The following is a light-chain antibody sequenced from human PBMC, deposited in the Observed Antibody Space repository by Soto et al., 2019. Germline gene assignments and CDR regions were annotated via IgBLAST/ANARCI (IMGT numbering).Light chain of an antibody. V-gene: IGLV2-8*01. Sequence: QSALTQPPSASGSPGQSVAISCTGTSSDIGGYNFVSWYQQHPGKAPKLMIYEVTKRPSGVPDRVSGSKSGNTATLIVSGLQAEDEADYYCSSHGGNSTPDVFGTGTKLTVL. CDR2: EVT. CDR3: SSHGGNSTPDV. J-gene: IGLJ1*01. CDR1: SSDIGGYNF.